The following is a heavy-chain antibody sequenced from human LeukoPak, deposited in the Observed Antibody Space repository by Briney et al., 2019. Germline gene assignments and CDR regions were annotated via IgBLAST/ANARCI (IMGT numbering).Heavy chain of an antibody. CDR3: AKDIAYCGGDCYSGYYGMDV. V-gene: IGHV3-30*18. D-gene: IGHD2-21*02. J-gene: IGHJ6*02. Sequence: SLRLSCAASGFTLSSYGMHWVRQAPGKGLEWVAVISYDGSNKYYADSVKGRFTISRDNSKNTLYLQMNSLRAEDTAVYYCAKDIAYCGGDCYSGYYGMDVWGQGATVTVSS. CDR1: GFTLSSYG. CDR2: ISYDGSNK.